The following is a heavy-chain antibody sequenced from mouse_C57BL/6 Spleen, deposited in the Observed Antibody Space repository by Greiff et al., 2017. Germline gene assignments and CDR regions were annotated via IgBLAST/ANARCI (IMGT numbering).Heavy chain of an antibody. Sequence: VKLQESGAELVKPGASVKLSCTASGFNIKDYYMHWVKQRTEQGLEWIGRIDPNSGGTKYNEKFKSKATLTVDKPSSTAYMQLSSLTSEDSAVYYCARLGDYVLYYFDYWGQGTTLTVSS. CDR2: IDPNSGGT. V-gene: IGHV1-72*01. D-gene: IGHD2-4*01. CDR1: GFNIKDYY. CDR3: ARLGDYVLYYFDY. J-gene: IGHJ2*01.